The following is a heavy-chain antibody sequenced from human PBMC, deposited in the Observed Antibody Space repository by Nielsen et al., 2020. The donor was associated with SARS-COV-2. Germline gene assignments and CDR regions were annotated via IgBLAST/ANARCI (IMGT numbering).Heavy chain of an antibody. CDR3: ARDFNPVVFDGSYGY. V-gene: IGHV3-30*03. D-gene: IGHD1-26*01. J-gene: IGHJ4*02. Sequence: GESLKISCAASGFTFSSYGMHWVRQAPGKGLEWVAVISYNGISNYYAHSVRGRFTISRDNANHALYLQMNSLRAEDTAVYYCARDFNPVVFDGSYGYWGQGTLVTVSS. CDR1: GFTFSSYG. CDR2: ISYNGISN.